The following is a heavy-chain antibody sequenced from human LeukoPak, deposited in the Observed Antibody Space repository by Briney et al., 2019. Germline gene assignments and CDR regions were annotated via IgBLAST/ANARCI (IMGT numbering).Heavy chain of an antibody. D-gene: IGHD3-10*01. Sequence: SETLSLTCTVSGDSISSGDYYWSWIRQPAGKGLEWIGRIYTSGSTNYNPSLKSRVTISIDTSKNEFSLKLTSVTAADTAVYFCAREANYYGSGSYFEGTFDYWGQGSLVTVSS. CDR3: AREANYYGSGSYFEGTFDY. V-gene: IGHV4-61*02. CDR1: GDSISSGDYY. J-gene: IGHJ4*02. CDR2: IYTSGST.